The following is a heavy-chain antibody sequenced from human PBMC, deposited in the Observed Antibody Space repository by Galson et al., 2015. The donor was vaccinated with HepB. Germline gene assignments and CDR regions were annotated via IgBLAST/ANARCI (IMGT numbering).Heavy chain of an antibody. CDR3: ARRISLVRGIITRPDYYYGMDV. V-gene: IGHV3-7*03. D-gene: IGHD3-10*01. CDR1: EFTFSSYW. Sequence: SLRLSCAGSEFTFSSYWMNWVRQAPGKGLEWVAHINPDGSEAHYAASLKGPFPISRDNAKNSLYLQMDSLRAEDTAVYYCARRISLVRGIITRPDYYYGMDVWGQGTTVTVAS. CDR2: INPDGSEA. J-gene: IGHJ6*02.